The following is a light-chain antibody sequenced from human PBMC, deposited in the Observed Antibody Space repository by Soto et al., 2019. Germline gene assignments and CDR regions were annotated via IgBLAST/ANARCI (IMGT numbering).Light chain of an antibody. Sequence: QSALTQPASVSGSPGQSITISCTGTSSDIGAYNSVSWYQQHPDKAPKLLIFEVSNRPSGTSNRFSGSKSVNMASLTISGLQAEDEADYYCASFTRSSTWMFGGGTKVTVL. CDR2: EVS. CDR1: SSDIGAYNS. J-gene: IGLJ3*02. CDR3: ASFTRSSTWM. V-gene: IGLV2-14*01.